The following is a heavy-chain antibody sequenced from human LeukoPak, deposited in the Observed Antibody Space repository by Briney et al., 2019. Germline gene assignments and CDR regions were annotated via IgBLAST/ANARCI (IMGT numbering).Heavy chain of an antibody. CDR2: ISYDGSNK. J-gene: IGHJ4*02. CDR1: GFTFSSYA. CDR3: ARDIQRYSSSWYRFGDY. D-gene: IGHD6-13*01. V-gene: IGHV3-30-3*01. Sequence: GRSLRLSCAVSGFTFSSYAMHWVREAPGKGLEWVAVISYDGSNKYYADSVKGRFTISRDNSKNTLYLQMNSLRAEDTAVCYCARDIQRYSSSWYRFGDYWGQGTLVTVSS.